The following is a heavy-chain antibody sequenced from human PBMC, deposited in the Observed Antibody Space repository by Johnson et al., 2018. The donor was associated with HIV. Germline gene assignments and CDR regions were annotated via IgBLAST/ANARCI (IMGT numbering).Heavy chain of an antibody. J-gene: IGHJ3*02. CDR1: GFTFSSYG. D-gene: IGHD3-3*01. CDR2: IWYDGSNK. Sequence: QVQLVESGGGVVQPGRSLRLSCAASGFTFSSYGMHWVRQAPGTGLEWVAVIWYDGSNKYYAESVKGRFTISRDNSKNTLYLQMNSLRAEDTAVYYCAKTRLRFLEWYDAFDIWGQGTMVTVSS. CDR3: AKTRLRFLEWYDAFDI. V-gene: IGHV3-33*06.